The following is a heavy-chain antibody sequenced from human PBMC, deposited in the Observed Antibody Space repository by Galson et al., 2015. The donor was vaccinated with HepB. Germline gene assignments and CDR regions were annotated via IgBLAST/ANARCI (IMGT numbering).Heavy chain of an antibody. CDR1: GYTFTSYG. CDR3: ARVANSYYYDSSGLD. D-gene: IGHD3-22*01. Sequence: SVKVSCKASGYTFTSYGISWVRQAPGQGLEWMGWISAYNGNTNYAQKLQGRVTMTTDTSTSTAYMELRSLRSDDTAVYYCARVANSYYYDSSGLDWGQGTLVTVSS. CDR2: ISAYNGNT. V-gene: IGHV1-18*01. J-gene: IGHJ4*02.